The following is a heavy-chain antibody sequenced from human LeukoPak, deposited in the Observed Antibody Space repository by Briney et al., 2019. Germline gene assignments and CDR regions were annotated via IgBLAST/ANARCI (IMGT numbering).Heavy chain of an antibody. J-gene: IGHJ4*02. CDR1: GFTFSNNG. Sequence: GSLRLSCAASGFTFSNNGMSWVRQSPGRGLEWVSSISGGGDTPYYEESVKGRFTISRDNSKNTLFLQMNSLTAEDTAVYYCAKTNGYYDYWGQGTLVAVSS. CDR3: AKTNGYYDY. D-gene: IGHD3-22*01. V-gene: IGHV3-23*01. CDR2: ISGGGDTP.